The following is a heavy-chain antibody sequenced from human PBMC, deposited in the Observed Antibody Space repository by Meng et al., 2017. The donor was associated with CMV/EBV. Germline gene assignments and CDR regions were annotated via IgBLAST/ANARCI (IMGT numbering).Heavy chain of an antibody. D-gene: IGHD6-13*01. CDR3: AREGYSGGLDY. CDR1: GFTFSSYA. J-gene: IGHJ4*02. Sequence: LSLTCAASGFTFSSYAMSWVRQAPGKGLEWVSAISGSGGSTYYADSVKGRFTISRDNSKNTLYLQMNSLRAEDTAVYYCAREGYSGGLDYWGQGTLVTVSS. V-gene: IGHV3-23*01. CDR2: ISGSGGST.